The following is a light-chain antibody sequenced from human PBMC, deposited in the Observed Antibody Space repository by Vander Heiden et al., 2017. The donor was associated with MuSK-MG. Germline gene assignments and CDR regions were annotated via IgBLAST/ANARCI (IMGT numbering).Light chain of an antibody. CDR2: AAS. CDR3: QQYYSTRT. V-gene: IGKV1-NL1*01. CDR1: QGISNS. J-gene: IGKJ1*01. Sequence: DIQMTQSPSSLSASVGDRVTITCRASQGISNSLAWYQQKPGKAPKLLLYAASRLESGVPHRFSGSGSGTDYTLTISSLQPEDFATYYCQQYYSTRTFGQGTKVEIK.